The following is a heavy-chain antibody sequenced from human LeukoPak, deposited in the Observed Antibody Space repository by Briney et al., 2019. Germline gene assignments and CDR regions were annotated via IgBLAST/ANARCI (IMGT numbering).Heavy chain of an antibody. J-gene: IGHJ4*02. CDR1: GFTFDDYT. CDR2: ISWDGGST. Sequence: GGSLRLSCAASGFTFDDYTMHWVRQAPGKGLEGVSLISWDGGSTYYADSVKGRFTISRDNSKNSLYLQMNSLRTEDTALYYCAKDALREQFGELPDYWGQGTLVTVSS. D-gene: IGHD3-10*01. V-gene: IGHV3-43*01. CDR3: AKDALREQFGELPDY.